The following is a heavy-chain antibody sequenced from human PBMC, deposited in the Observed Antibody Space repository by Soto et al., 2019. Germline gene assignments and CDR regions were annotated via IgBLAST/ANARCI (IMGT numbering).Heavy chain of an antibody. CDR1: GFTFSSYA. J-gene: IGHJ3*02. CDR2: ISGSGGST. CDR3: AKLRYYDFWSGSDAFDI. V-gene: IGHV3-23*01. D-gene: IGHD3-3*01. Sequence: GGSLRLSCAASGFTFSSYAMSWVRQAPGKGLEWVSAISGSGGSTYYADSVNGRFTISRDNSKNTLYLQMNSLRAEDTAVYYCAKLRYYDFWSGSDAFDIWGQGTMVTVSS.